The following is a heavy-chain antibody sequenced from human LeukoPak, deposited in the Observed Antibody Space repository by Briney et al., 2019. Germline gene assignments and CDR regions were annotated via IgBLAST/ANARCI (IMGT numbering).Heavy chain of an antibody. CDR2: IDPNSGGT. J-gene: IGHJ6*03. CDR3: ARGVFRQQLVLYYYYYMDV. CDR1: GYSFTSYY. Sequence: ASVKVSCKASGYSFTSYYMHWVRQAPGQGLEWMGWIDPNSGGTNYAQKFQGRVTMTRNTSISTAYMELSSLRSEDTAVYYCARGVFRQQLVLYYYYYMDVWGKGTTVTVSS. V-gene: IGHV1-2*02. D-gene: IGHD6-13*01.